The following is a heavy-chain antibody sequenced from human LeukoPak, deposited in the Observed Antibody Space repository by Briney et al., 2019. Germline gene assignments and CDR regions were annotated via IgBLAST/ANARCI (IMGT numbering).Heavy chain of an antibody. CDR1: RYSISSGYY. Sequence: SETLSLTCTVSRYSISSGYYWGWIRQPPGKGLEWIGSISHSGSTYYNPSLKSRVTMSVDTSGNQFFLRLSSVTAADTAVYYCARFSEYSHSSVHYLDYWGQGTLVSVSS. CDR3: ARFSEYSHSSVHYLDY. V-gene: IGHV4-38-2*02. J-gene: IGHJ4*02. CDR2: ISHSGST. D-gene: IGHD3-22*01.